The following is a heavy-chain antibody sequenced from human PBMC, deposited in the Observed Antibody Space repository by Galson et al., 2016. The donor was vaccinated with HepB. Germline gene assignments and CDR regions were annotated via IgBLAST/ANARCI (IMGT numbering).Heavy chain of an antibody. CDR3: ARRIAAAGKARRHFDY. CDR2: IYYSGGT. CDR1: GGSISSSSYY. V-gene: IGHV4-39*01. D-gene: IGHD6-13*01. J-gene: IGHJ4*02. Sequence: SETLSLTCTVSGGSISSSSYYWGWIRQPPGKGLEWIGSIYYSGGTYYNPSPKSRVTISVDTSKNQFSLRLSSVTAADTAVYYCARRIAAAGKARRHFDYWGQGTLVTVSS.